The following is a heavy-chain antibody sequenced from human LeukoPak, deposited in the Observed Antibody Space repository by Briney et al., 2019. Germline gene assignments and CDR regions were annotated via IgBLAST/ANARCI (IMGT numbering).Heavy chain of an antibody. CDR3: ASGDNDPLFDY. D-gene: IGHD1-1*01. CDR2: IYYSGST. V-gene: IGHV4-59*01. CDR1: GGSISSYY. J-gene: IGHJ4*02. Sequence: SETLSLTCTVSGGSISSYYWSWIRQPPGKGLEWIGYIYYSGSTNYNPSLRSRVTISVDTSRNQFSLKLYSVTAADTAVYYCASGDNDPLFDYWGQGTLVTVSS.